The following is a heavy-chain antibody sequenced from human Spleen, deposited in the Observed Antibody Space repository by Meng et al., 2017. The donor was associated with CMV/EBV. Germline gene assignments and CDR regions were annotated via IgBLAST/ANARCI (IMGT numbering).Heavy chain of an antibody. V-gene: IGHV1-2*02. J-gene: IGHJ6*02. CDR1: GYNFTGYY. CDR2: INPNSGGT. Sequence: ASVKVSCKASGYNFTGYYMHWVRQAPGQGLEWMGWINPNSGGTNFAQKFQGRVTMTRDTSISTAYMELSRLRSDDTAVYYCARGECSGGSCYSRVDDYYYGIDVWGQGTTVTVSS. D-gene: IGHD2-15*01. CDR3: ARGECSGGSCYSRVDDYYYGIDV.